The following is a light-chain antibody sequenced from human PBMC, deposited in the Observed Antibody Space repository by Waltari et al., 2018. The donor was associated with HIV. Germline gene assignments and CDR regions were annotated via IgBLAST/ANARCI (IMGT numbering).Light chain of an antibody. Sequence: GAPGQRVTISCTGTNSNIGAGYDVHWYQHIPGTAPKLLSYGNTKRPLGVPDRISGYKSATSASLAITGLQAEDEGDYYCQSYDSSLSGPIFGGGTKLTVL. V-gene: IGLV1-40*01. J-gene: IGLJ2*01. CDR1: NSNIGAGYD. CDR2: GNT. CDR3: QSYDSSLSGPI.